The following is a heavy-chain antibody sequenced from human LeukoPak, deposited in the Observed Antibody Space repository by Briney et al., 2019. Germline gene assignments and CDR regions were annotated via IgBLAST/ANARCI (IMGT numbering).Heavy chain of an antibody. CDR3: ATEEWYRFDN. CDR2: ISYDGSNK. V-gene: IGHV3-30*03. D-gene: IGHD2-8*01. Sequence: GGSLRLSCAASGFTFSHYGVHWVRQAPGKGLEWVAVISYDGSNKYYADSVKGRFTISRDNSKNTVFLQMNNLRAEDTAVYYCATEEWYRFDNWGQGTLVTVSS. J-gene: IGHJ4*02. CDR1: GFTFSHYG.